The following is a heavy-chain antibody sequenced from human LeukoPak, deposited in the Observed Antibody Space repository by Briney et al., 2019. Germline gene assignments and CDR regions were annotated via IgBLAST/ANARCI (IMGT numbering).Heavy chain of an antibody. D-gene: IGHD6-19*01. V-gene: IGHV1-2*02. CDR3: ARGGRIAVAGTGYFDY. J-gene: IGHJ4*02. Sequence: ASVKVSCKASGYTFTGYYMHWVRQAPGQGLEWMGWINPNSGGTNYAQKFQGRVTMTRDTSISTAYMELSRLRSDDTAVYYCARGGRIAVAGTGYFDYWGQGTLVTVSS. CDR1: GYTFTGYY. CDR2: INPNSGGT.